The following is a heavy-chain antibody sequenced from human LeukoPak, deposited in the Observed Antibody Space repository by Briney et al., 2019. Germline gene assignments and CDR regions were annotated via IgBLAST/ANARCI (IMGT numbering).Heavy chain of an antibody. V-gene: IGHV1-69*04. CDR1: GYTFTGYY. J-gene: IGHJ3*02. CDR3: AREFWGVSGIAAAGTRTGAFDI. Sequence: ASVKVSCTASGYTFTGYYMHWVRQAPGQGLEWMGRIIPILGIANYAQKFQGRVTITADKSTSTAYMELSSLRSEDTAVYYCAREFWGVSGIAAAGTRTGAFDIWGQGTMVTVSS. D-gene: IGHD6-13*01. CDR2: IIPILGIA.